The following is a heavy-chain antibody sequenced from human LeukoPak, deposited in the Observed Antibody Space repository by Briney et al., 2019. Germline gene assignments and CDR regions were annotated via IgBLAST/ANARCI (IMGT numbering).Heavy chain of an antibody. V-gene: IGHV5-51*01. Sequence: GESLKISCKDSGYSFTSYWIGWVRQMPGKGLEWMGIIYPGDFDTRYSASLKGQVTISGDKSINTAYLQWSSLKASDTAIYYCARRGEAMDPFDYWGEGTLVTVSS. CDR2: IYPGDFDT. D-gene: IGHD5-18*01. J-gene: IGHJ4*02. CDR3: ARRGEAMDPFDY. CDR1: GYSFTSYW.